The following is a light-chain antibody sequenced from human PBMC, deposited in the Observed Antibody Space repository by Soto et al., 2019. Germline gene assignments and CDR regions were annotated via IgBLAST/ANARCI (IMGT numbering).Light chain of an antibody. J-gene: IGLJ3*02. V-gene: IGLV1-44*01. CDR3: AAWDDNLKGPV. Sequence: QSVLTQPPSASGTPGQRITLSCFGSNSNIGSNTVNWYQQVLGSAPKLVMYGDNQRPSGGPDRLSGSRSGSSASLAITGLQTEDDADYSCAAWDDNLKGPVFGGGTKLTVL. CDR1: NSNIGSNT. CDR2: GDN.